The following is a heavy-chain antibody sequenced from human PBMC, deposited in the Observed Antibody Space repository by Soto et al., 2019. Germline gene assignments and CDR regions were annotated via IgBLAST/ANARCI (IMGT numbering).Heavy chain of an antibody. CDR3: ARDGPLGIAARPTNWFDP. CDR1: GGTFSSYA. J-gene: IGHJ5*02. CDR2: IIPILGTA. V-gene: IGHV1-69*13. D-gene: IGHD6-6*01. Sequence: GASVKVSCKASGGTFSSYAISWVRQAPGQGLEWMGGIIPILGTANYAQKFQGRVTITADESTSTAYMELSSLRSEDTAVYYCARDGPLGIAARPTNWFDPWGQGTLVTVSS.